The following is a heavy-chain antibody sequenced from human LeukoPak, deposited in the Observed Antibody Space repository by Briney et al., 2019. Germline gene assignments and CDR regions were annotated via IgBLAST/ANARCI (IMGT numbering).Heavy chain of an antibody. V-gene: IGHV3-9*01. CDR1: GFTFDDYA. D-gene: IGHD4-23*01. Sequence: GGSLRLSCAASGFTFDDYAMHWVRQAPGKGLEWVSGISWNSGSIGYADSVKGRFTISRDNAKNSLYLQMNSLRAEDTALYYCAKDIGTVVTSPYYYYYYGMDVWGQGTTVTVSS. CDR3: AKDIGTVVTSPYYYYYYGMDV. CDR2: ISWNSGSI. J-gene: IGHJ6*02.